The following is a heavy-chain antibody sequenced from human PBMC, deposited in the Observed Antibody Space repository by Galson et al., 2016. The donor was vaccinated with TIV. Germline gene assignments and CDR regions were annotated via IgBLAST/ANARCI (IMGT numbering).Heavy chain of an antibody. CDR3: ARWNDHGDRSYDY. D-gene: IGHD4-17*01. Sequence: SLRLSCAASGFIFSNYTMHWVRQAPGRGPEWLALISFDGAKEFWTDSVKGRVTISRDDSKNTVYLQMNNLRAEDTAVYYCARWNDHGDRSYDYWGQGTLVTVSS. CDR2: ISFDGAKE. CDR1: GFIFSNYT. J-gene: IGHJ4*02. V-gene: IGHV3-30*07.